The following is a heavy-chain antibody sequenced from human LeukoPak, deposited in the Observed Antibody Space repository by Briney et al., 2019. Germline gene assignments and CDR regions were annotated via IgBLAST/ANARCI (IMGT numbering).Heavy chain of an antibody. CDR2: ISSSSSYI. Sequence: GGSLRLSCAASGFTFSSYNMNWVRQAPGKGLEWVSTISSSSSYIYYADSVKGRFTISRDNAKNSLYLQMNSLRAEDTAVYYCARRGGIHLEYFDYWGQGTLVTVSS. J-gene: IGHJ4*02. D-gene: IGHD3-3*01. CDR3: ARRGGIHLEYFDY. V-gene: IGHV3-21*01. CDR1: GFTFSSYN.